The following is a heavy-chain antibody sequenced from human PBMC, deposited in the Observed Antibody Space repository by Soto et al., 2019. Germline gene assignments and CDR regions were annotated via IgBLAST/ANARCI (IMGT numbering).Heavy chain of an antibody. V-gene: IGHV4-34*01. CDR1: GGSFSGYY. CDR3: ARGRHYYGSGSYYRGGFDP. D-gene: IGHD3-10*01. J-gene: IGHJ5*02. Sequence: QVQLQQWGAGLLKPSETLSLTCAVYGGSFSGYYWSWIRQPPGKGLEWNGEINHSGSTNYNPSLKSRVTISVDTSKNQFYLKLSSVTAADTSVYYCARGRHYYGSGSYYRGGFDPWGQGTLVTVSS. CDR2: INHSGST.